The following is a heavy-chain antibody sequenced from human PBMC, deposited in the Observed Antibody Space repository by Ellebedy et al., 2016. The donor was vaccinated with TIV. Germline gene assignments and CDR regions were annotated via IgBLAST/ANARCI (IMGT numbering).Heavy chain of an antibody. CDR2: ISSSGTYI. Sequence: GESLKISCAASGFTFSGFTMNWVRQAPGKGLEWVSSISSSGTYIHNADSVKGRFIISRDNAKNSLYLQMNSLRVEDTAVYYCARRGSYGDYAVQINNWFDRWGQGTLVTVYS. V-gene: IGHV3-21*01. D-gene: IGHD4-17*01. CDR1: GFTFSGFT. CDR3: ARRGSYGDYAVQINNWFDR. J-gene: IGHJ5*02.